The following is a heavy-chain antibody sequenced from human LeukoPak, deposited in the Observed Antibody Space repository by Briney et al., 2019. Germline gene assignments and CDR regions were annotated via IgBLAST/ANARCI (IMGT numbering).Heavy chain of an antibody. V-gene: IGHV1-69*13. Sequence: SVKVSCKVSGYTLTELSMHWVRQAPGQGLEWMGGIIPIFGTANYAQKFQGRVTITADESTSTAYMELRSLRSDDTAVYYCARDMYGWGQGTLVTVSS. CDR3: ARDMYG. CDR2: IIPIFGTA. D-gene: IGHD3-10*02. CDR1: GYTLTELS. J-gene: IGHJ4*02.